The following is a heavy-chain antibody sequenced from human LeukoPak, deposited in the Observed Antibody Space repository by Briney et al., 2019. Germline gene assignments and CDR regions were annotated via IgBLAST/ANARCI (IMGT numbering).Heavy chain of an antibody. V-gene: IGHV1-46*01. CDR2: INPSGGST. CDR1: GYTFTSYY. D-gene: IGHD3-3*01. J-gene: IGHJ4*02. Sequence: ASVKVSCKASGYTFTSYYMHWVRQAPGQGLEWMGVINPSGGSTRYAQKFQGRVTMTRDTSTSTVYMELSSLRSEDTAVYYCASQMLGDFRSGYPIPDYWGQGTLVTVSS. CDR3: ASQMLGDFRSGYPIPDY.